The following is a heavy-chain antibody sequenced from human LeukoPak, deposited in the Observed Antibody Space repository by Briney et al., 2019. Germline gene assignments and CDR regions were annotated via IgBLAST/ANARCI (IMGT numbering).Heavy chain of an antibody. D-gene: IGHD1-26*01. CDR1: GYTFTSYA. CDR3: ARDSGSGNNDY. CDR2: ISAGNGNT. Sequence: WASVKVSCKASGYTFTSYAIHWVRQAPGQRLEWMGWISAGNGNTKYSQNFQGRVTFISNTSATTAFMELSSLRSEDAAVYYCARDSGSGNNDYWGQGTLVIVSS. V-gene: IGHV1-3*01. J-gene: IGHJ4*02.